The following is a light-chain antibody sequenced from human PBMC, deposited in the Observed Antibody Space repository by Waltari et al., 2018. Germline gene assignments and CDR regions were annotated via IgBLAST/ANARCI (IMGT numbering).Light chain of an antibody. CDR1: SSDIGSYNF. V-gene: IGLV2-14*03. J-gene: IGLJ1*01. CDR3: SSYTTGSTRYV. Sequence: QSALTRPASVSGSPGKSITISCTGTSSDIGSYNFVTWYQKHPGKAPKVMIYDVNNRPSGVSSRFSGSKSGNTASLTISGLQAEDEADYYCSSYTTGSTRYVFGSGTKVTVL. CDR2: DVN.